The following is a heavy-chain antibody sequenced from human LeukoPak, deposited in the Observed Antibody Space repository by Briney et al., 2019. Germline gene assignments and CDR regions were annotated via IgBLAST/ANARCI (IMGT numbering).Heavy chain of an antibody. CDR3: ARASAGPKIDY. D-gene: IGHD3-10*01. CDR2: VSYDGSNK. J-gene: IGHJ4*02. V-gene: IGHV3-30*03. Sequence: GGSLRLSCAASGFTFSSYWMSWVRQAPGKGLEWVAVVSYDGSNKYYADSVKGRFTISRDNSKNTLYLQMNSLRAEDTAVYYCARASAGPKIDYWGQGTLVTVSS. CDR1: GFTFSSYW.